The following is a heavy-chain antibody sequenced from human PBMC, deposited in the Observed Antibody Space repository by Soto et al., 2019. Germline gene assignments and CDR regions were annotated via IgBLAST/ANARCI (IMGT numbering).Heavy chain of an antibody. CDR3: ARDHGSWRDSRRYYFDY. J-gene: IGHJ4*02. D-gene: IGHD3-10*01. V-gene: IGHV1-69*08. Sequence: QVQLVQSGAEVKKPGSSVKVSCKASGGTFSSYTISWVRQAPGQGLEWMGRIIPILGIANYAQKFQGRVTITADKPTSTAYMELSSLRSEDTAVYYCARDHGSWRDSRRYYFDYWGQGTLVTVSS. CDR2: IIPILGIA. CDR1: GGTFSSYT.